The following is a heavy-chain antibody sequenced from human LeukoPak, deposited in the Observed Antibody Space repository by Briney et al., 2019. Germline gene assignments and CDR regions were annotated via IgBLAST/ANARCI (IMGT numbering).Heavy chain of an antibody. D-gene: IGHD1-26*01. CDR2: ITSDGGST. V-gene: IGHV3-74*01. J-gene: IGHJ4*02. CDR1: GSTFSSYW. CDR3: SRGVGATDS. Sequence: SGGCRRLSCTASGSTFSSYWMRWVRQAPGKGLGWVSRITSDGGSTRHAGSGKGRFTISRDHATNTRYLQTNSPRAEDTAVYYCSRGVGATDSWGQGTLVTVSS.